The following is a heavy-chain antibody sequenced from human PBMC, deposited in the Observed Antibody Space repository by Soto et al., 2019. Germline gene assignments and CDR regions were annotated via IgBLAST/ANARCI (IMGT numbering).Heavy chain of an antibody. Sequence: GASVKVSCKASGGTFSSYTISWVRQAPGQGLEWMGIINPSGGSTSYAQKFQGRVTMTRDTSTSTAYMELSSLRSEDTAVYYCARGDIVVVPAAHLSAFDICGQVTMVTVSS. J-gene: IGHJ3*02. CDR1: GGTFSSYT. V-gene: IGHV1-46*03. CDR2: INPSGGST. D-gene: IGHD2-2*01. CDR3: ARGDIVVVPAAHLSAFDI.